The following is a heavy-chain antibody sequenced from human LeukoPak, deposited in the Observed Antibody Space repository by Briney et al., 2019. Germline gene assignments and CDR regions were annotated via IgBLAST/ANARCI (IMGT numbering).Heavy chain of an antibody. CDR1: NGSISSSSHY. D-gene: IGHD3-3*01. Sequence: SETLSLTCSVSNGSISSSSHYWAWIRQPPGKGPEWMGSYYYSGSTYYNPSLERRVTLSVDTAKNQFSLKLTSVTAADTAVYYCARQGSIFGVTIQGNWFDPWGQGTLVTVSS. CDR3: ARQGSIFGVTIQGNWFDP. CDR2: YYYSGST. V-gene: IGHV4-39*01. J-gene: IGHJ5*02.